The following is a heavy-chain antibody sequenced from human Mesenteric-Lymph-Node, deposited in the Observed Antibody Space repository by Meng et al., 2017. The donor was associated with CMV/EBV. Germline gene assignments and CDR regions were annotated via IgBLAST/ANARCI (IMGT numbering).Heavy chain of an antibody. D-gene: IGHD3-22*01. Sequence: GESLKISCAASGFTVSSHYMSWVRQAPGKGLEWVSVIYSGGDTYYADSVKGRFTISRDNSKNTLYLQMNSLRAEDTAVYYCARLGGYYYDSSGTDWGQGTLVTVSS. CDR1: GFTVSSHY. J-gene: IGHJ4*02. V-gene: IGHV3-53*01. CDR3: ARLGGYYYDSSGTD. CDR2: IYSGGDT.